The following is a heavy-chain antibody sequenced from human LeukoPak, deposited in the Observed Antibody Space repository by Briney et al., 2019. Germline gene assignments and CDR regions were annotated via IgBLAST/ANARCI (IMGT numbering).Heavy chain of an antibody. CDR2: ISSSSSTI. V-gene: IGHV3-48*01. J-gene: IGHJ5*02. D-gene: IGHD3-22*01. CDR1: GFIFSSYS. Sequence: GGSLRLSCAASGFIFSSYSMNWVRQAPGKGLEWVSYISSSSSTIYYADSVKGRFTIPRDNAKNSLYLQLNSLRAEDTAVYYCARVLHRRNYDSSDYYGSWGQGTLVTVSS. CDR3: ARVLHRRNYDSSDYYGS.